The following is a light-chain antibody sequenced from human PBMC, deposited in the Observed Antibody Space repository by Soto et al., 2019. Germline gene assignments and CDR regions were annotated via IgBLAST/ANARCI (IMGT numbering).Light chain of an antibody. CDR2: DGS. V-gene: IGKV1-9*01. CDR3: LQHNSYPYT. J-gene: IGKJ2*01. CDR1: QGINNY. Sequence: IRLTQSPSSLSASVGDRVTITCRASQGINNYLAWYQQKPGKAPKILIFDGSTLQSGVPSRFSGSGSGTDFTLTISSLQPEDFATYYCLQHNSYPYTLGQGTKLEIK.